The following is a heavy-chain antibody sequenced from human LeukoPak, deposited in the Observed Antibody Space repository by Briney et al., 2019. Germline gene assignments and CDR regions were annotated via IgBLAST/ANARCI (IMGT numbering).Heavy chain of an antibody. CDR1: GCDFCSFD. CDR2: VNPNSGNT. V-gene: IGHV1-8*01. D-gene: IGHD2-2*02. J-gene: IGHJ4*02. CDR3: ARGTPYCSSASCYNY. Sequence: ASVKVSCKASGCDFCSFDVNWVRQAPGQGLEWMGWVNPNSGNTGYAQKFQGRVTMTRNTSINTAYMELSNLGSEDTAVYYCARGTPYCSSASCYNYWGQGSLVTVSS.